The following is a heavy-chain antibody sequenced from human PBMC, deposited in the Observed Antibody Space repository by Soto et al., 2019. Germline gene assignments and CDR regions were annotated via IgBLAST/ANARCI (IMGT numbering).Heavy chain of an antibody. Sequence: GESLKISCKGAGYIFTTHWIAWVRQMPGKGLEWLGSIDPGDSDTRYSPSFQGQVTLSADKSISTAYLQCSSLKASDTAMYYCARHGLIFLGWVKPMDVSGQGTTVTVFS. D-gene: IGHD3-3*01. V-gene: IGHV5-51*01. J-gene: IGHJ6*02. CDR2: IDPGDSDT. CDR3: ARHGLIFLGWVKPMDV. CDR1: GYIFTTHW.